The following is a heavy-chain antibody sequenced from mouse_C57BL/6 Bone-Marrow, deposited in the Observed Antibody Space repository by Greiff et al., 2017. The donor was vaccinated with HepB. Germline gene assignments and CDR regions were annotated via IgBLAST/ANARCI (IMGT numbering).Heavy chain of an antibody. D-gene: IGHD2-1*01. CDR1: GFTFSDYY. CDR3: ARHPLYYGNSWFAY. V-gene: IGHV5-12*01. J-gene: IGHJ3*01. CDR2: SSNGGGST. Sequence: EVMLVESGGGLVQPGGSLKLSCAASGFTFSDYYMYWVRQTPEKRLEWVAYSSNGGGSTYYPDTVKGRFTISRDNAKNTLYLQMSRLKSEDTAMYYCARHPLYYGNSWFAYWGQGTLVTVSA.